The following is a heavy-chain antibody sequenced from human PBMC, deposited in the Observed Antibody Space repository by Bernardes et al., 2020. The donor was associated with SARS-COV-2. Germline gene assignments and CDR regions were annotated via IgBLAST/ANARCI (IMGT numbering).Heavy chain of an antibody. CDR1: GYNFTTYW. CDR2: IYPGDSNI. Sequence: GESLKISCKASGYNFTTYWIAWVRQMPGKGLEWMGIIYPGDSNIRYSPSFQGQVTISADRSISTAYLQWSSLKASDTAMYYCARQGVSYCSGGTCLHNWFDPWGQGTLVTVSS. J-gene: IGHJ5*02. CDR3: ARQGVSYCSGGTCLHNWFDP. V-gene: IGHV5-51*01. D-gene: IGHD2-15*01.